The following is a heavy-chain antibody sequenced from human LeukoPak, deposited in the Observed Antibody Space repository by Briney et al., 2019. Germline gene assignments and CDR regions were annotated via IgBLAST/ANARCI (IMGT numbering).Heavy chain of an antibody. CDR3: ATDVGQLWSPDN. Sequence: GGSLRLSCAASGFTFSDYYMSWIRQAPGKGLEWVSYISGSGNTIFYADSMKGRFTISRDNAKSSVYLHMNRLRADDTAVYYCATDVGQLWSPDNWGQGTLVTVSS. D-gene: IGHD5-18*01. J-gene: IGHJ4*02. V-gene: IGHV3-11*01. CDR2: ISGSGNTI. CDR1: GFTFSDYY.